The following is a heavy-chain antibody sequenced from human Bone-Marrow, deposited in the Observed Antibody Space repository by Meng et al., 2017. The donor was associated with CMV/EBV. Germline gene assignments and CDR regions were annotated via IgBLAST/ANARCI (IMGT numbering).Heavy chain of an antibody. Sequence: GESLKISCAASGFTFSNYGMSWVRQAPGKGLEWVSSISSSGTYIYYADSLKGRFTISRDNAKNSLYLQMNSLRADDTAVYYCVRNSPGGWAIVVVPAAIREVGWGQGTLVTVSS. V-gene: IGHV3-21*01. D-gene: IGHD2-2*01. J-gene: IGHJ4*02. CDR1: GFTFSNYG. CDR2: ISSSGTYI. CDR3: VRNSPGGWAIVVVPAAIREVG.